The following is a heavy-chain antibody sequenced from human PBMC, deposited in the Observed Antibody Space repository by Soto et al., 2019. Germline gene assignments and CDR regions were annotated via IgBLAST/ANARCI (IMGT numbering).Heavy chain of an antibody. J-gene: IGHJ4*02. CDR1: GGSITNSSYY. CDR3: AREGGYGGYFDY. D-gene: IGHD5-12*01. V-gene: IGHV4-39*07. Sequence: SETLSLTCIVSGGSITNSSYYWGWIRQPPGKGLEWIGSIFYSGTTYYNPSLKSRVTISVDTSKSQFSLKLYSVTAADTAVYYCAREGGYGGYFDYWGQGTLVTVSS. CDR2: IFYSGTT.